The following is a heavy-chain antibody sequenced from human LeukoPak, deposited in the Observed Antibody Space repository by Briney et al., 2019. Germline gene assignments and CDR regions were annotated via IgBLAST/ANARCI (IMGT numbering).Heavy chain of an antibody. CDR2: IIPIFGTA. J-gene: IGHJ6*03. V-gene: IGHV1-69*05. D-gene: IGHD3-9*01. Sequence: SVKVSCKASGGTFSSYAISWVRQAPGQGLEWMGGIIPIFGTANYAQKFQGRVTITTDESTSTAYMELSSPRSEDTAVYYCASQAIDYDILTGYKNYYYMDVWGKGTTVTVSS. CDR1: GGTFSSYA. CDR3: ASQAIDYDILTGYKNYYYMDV.